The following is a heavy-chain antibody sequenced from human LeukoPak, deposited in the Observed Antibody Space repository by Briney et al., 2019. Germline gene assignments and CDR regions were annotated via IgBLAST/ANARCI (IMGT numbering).Heavy chain of an antibody. CDR3: ARARPGGSYYMDV. D-gene: IGHD1-26*01. J-gene: IGHJ6*03. CDR2: INHSGST. V-gene: IGHV4-34*01. Sequence: SETLSLTCAVYGGSFSGYYWSWIRQPPGKGLEWIGEINHSGSTNYNPSLKSRVNISVDTSKNQFSLKLSSVTAADTAVYYCARARPGGSYYMDVWGKGTTVTVSS. CDR1: GGSFSGYY.